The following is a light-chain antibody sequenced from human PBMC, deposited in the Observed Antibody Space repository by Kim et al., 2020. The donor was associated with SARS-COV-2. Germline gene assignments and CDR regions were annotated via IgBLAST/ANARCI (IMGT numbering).Light chain of an antibody. J-gene: IGKJ3*01. Sequence: ASTGDRVTITCRASQGISSYLAWYQQKPGKAPKLLIYAASTLQSGVPSRFSGSGSGTDITLTISCLQSEDFATYYCQQYYSYPLTFGPGTKVDIK. CDR1: QGISSY. CDR3: QQYYSYPLT. CDR2: AAS. V-gene: IGKV1-8*01.